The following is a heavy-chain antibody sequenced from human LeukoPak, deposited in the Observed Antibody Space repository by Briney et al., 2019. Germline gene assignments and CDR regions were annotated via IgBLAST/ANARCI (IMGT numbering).Heavy chain of an antibody. CDR1: GFTFSDYD. J-gene: IGHJ4*02. Sequence: SGGSLRLSCSAYGFTFSDYDMNWVRQAPGKGLEWVSSISGLSSYTYYGESVKGRFSISRDNAKNSLYLQMNSLGAEDTATYYCGRAFPPLRTSSAGDLWGQGILVTVSS. CDR2: ISGLSSYT. D-gene: IGHD3-16*01. CDR3: GRAFPPLRTSSAGDL. V-gene: IGHV3-21*01.